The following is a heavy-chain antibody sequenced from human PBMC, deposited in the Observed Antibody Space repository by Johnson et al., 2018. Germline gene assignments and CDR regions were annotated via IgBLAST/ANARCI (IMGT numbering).Heavy chain of an antibody. J-gene: IGHJ6*04. CDR1: GFTFGDYA. CDR2: IRSKAYGGTT. V-gene: IGHV3-49*05. D-gene: IGHD5-12*01. Sequence: VQLVQSGGGLVKPGRSLRLSCTASGFTFGDYAMSWFRQAPGKGLEWVGFIRSKAYGGTTEYAASVKGRFTISRDDSKSIAYLQMNSLKTEDTAVYYFTRASVARDYYYGMDVWGKGTTVTVSS. CDR3: TRASVARDYYYGMDV.